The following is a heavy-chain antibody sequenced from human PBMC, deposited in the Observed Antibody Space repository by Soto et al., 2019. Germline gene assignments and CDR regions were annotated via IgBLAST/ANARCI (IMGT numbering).Heavy chain of an antibody. Sequence: EASVKVSCKSSGYTFTGYYMHCVRQAPGQGLEWMGWINPNSGGTNYAQKFQGWVTMTRDTSISTAYMELSRLRSDDTAVYYCARGSSTLYGMDVWGQGTRSPSP. CDR2: INPNSGGT. CDR1: GYTFTGYY. D-gene: IGHD2-2*01. CDR3: ARGSSTLYGMDV. V-gene: IGHV1-2*04. J-gene: IGHJ6*02.